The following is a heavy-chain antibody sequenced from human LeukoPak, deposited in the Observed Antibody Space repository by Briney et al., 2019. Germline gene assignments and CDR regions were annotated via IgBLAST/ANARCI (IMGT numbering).Heavy chain of an antibody. J-gene: IGHJ4*02. D-gene: IGHD4-17*01. CDR1: GFTFSSYW. CDR2: IKQDGSEK. Sequence: PGGSLRLSCAASGFTFSSYWMSWVRQAPGKGLEGVANIKQDGSEKYYVDSVKGRFTISRDNAKNSLYLQMNSLRAEDTAVYYCARERAPYGDYSYYFDYWGQGTLVTVSS. V-gene: IGHV3-7*01. CDR3: ARERAPYGDYSYYFDY.